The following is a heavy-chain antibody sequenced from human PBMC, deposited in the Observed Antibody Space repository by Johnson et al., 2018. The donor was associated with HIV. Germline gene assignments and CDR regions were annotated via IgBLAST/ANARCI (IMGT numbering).Heavy chain of an antibody. CDR3: TRDGYSYGYREPGGAFDI. CDR1: GFTFDDYA. D-gene: IGHD5-18*01. V-gene: IGHV3-9*01. J-gene: IGHJ3*02. Sequence: VQLVESGVGLVQPGRSLRLSCAASGFTFDDYAMHWVRQAPGKGLEWVSGISWNSGSIDYADSVKGRFTISRDNAKNSLYLQMNGLRAEDTALYYCTRDGYSYGYREPGGAFDIWGKGTMVTVSS. CDR2: ISWNSGSI.